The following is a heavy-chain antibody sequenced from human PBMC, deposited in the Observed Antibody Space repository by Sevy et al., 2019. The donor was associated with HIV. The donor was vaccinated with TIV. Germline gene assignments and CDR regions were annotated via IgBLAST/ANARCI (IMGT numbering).Heavy chain of an antibody. CDR3: AGGEGYRGLYFDY. V-gene: IGHV3-48*01. D-gene: IGHD5-12*01. Sequence: GGSLRLSCAASGFTFSSYSMSWVRQSPGQGLEWVSYISSDTNSIYYADSVRGRFTISRDNSKNTVYLQMNSLRANDTAVFYCAGGEGYRGLYFDYWGQGSLVTVSS. CDR2: ISSDTNSI. CDR1: GFTFSSYS. J-gene: IGHJ4*02.